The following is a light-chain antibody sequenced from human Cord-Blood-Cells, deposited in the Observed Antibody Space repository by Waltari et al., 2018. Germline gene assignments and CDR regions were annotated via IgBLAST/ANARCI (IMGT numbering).Light chain of an antibody. V-gene: IGLV1-47*01. CDR1: SPNIGSIY. CDR3: AAWDDSMSGYV. J-gene: IGLJ1*01. Sequence: QSVLTQPPSASGTPGQRVTISCSGSSPNIGSIYVYWYQQLPGTAPKLLIYRNNQRPSGVPDRFSGSKSGTSASLAISGLRSEDEADYYCAAWDDSMSGYVFGTGTKVTVL. CDR2: RNN.